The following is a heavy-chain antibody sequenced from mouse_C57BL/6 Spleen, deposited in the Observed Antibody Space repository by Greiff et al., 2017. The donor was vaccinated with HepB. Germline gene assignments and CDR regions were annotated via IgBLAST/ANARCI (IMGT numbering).Heavy chain of an antibody. V-gene: IGHV1-72*01. D-gene: IGHD1-1*01. Sequence: VKLQQPGAELVKPGASVKLSCKASGYTFTSYWMHWVKQRPGRGLEWIGRIDPNSGGTKYNEKFKSKATLTVDKPSSTAYMQLSSLTSEDSAVYYCARSLYYGSSYGYYAMDYWGQGTSVTVSS. CDR1: GYTFTSYW. J-gene: IGHJ4*01. CDR3: ARSLYYGSSYGYYAMDY. CDR2: IDPNSGGT.